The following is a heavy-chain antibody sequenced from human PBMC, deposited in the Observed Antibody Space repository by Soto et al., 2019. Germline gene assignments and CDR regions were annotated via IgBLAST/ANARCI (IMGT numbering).Heavy chain of an antibody. V-gene: IGHV1-8*01. CDR3: ARGPYYYYYMDV. Sequence: QVQLVQSGAEVKKPGASVKVSCKASGYTFTSYDINWVRQATGQGLEWMGWMNPNSGNTGYAQKFQGRITMTRYTSITTAYMELSSLRSEDTAVYYCARGPYYYYYMDVWGKGTTVTVSS. CDR1: GYTFTSYD. CDR2: MNPNSGNT. J-gene: IGHJ6*03.